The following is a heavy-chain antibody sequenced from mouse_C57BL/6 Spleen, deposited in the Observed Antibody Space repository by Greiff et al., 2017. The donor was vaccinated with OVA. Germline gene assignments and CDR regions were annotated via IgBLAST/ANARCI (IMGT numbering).Heavy chain of an antibody. V-gene: IGHV1-53*01. CDR3: AREKAYGYDGDWFAY. Sequence: QVHVKQPGTELVKPGASVKLSCKASGYTFTSYWMHWVKQRPGQGLEWIGNINPSNGGTNYNEKFKSKATLTVDKSSSTAYMQLSSLTSEDSAVYYCAREKAYGYDGDWFAYWGQGTLVTVSA. D-gene: IGHD2-2*01. CDR2: INPSNGGT. J-gene: IGHJ3*01. CDR1: GYTFTSYW.